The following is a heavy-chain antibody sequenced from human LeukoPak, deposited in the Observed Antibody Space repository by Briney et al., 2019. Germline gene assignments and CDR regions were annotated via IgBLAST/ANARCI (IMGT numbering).Heavy chain of an antibody. CDR1: GFTFSSYG. CDR3: ARNAVTSGYYYGDY. CDR2: ISGDAGRT. D-gene: IGHD3-22*01. V-gene: IGHV3-23*01. J-gene: IGHJ4*02. Sequence: GGSLRLSCAASGFTFSSYGMNWVRQAPGKGLEWVSGISGDAGRTYYADSVKGRFTISRDNAKNSLYLQMNSLTAEDTAVYYCARNAVTSGYYYGDYWGQGTLVTVSS.